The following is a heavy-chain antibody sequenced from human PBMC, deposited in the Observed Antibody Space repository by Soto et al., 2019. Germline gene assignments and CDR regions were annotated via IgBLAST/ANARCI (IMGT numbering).Heavy chain of an antibody. CDR1: GGSIGSYY. D-gene: IGHD5-12*01. CDR3: ARHEDIDQRGMDV. Sequence: QVQLQESGPGLVKPSETLSLTCTVSGGSIGSYYWSWIRQPPGKGLEWIGYTYYGRTKFNPSLNSRVAITIDTSKNQFACRVGSVTAADTAQYYCARHEDIDQRGMDVWGQGTTVTVSS. V-gene: IGHV4-59*08. CDR2: TYYGRT. J-gene: IGHJ6*02.